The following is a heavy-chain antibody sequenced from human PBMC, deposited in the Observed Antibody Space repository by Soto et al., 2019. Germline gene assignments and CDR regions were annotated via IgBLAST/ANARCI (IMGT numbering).Heavy chain of an antibody. V-gene: IGHV3-23*01. CDR2: ISGRGENT. CDR3: AKDRGTGDYGVNAVEL. Sequence: EEQLLESGGGLVQRGGSWRLSCAASGFTFSVFPLSWVRQAPGKGLEWVSTISGRGENTYYADSVKGRFTISRDNSKNTLNLQMNSLRGEDTAVYYCAKDRGTGDYGVNAVELWGQGTMVTVSS. D-gene: IGHD7-27*01. J-gene: IGHJ3*01. CDR1: GFTFSVFP.